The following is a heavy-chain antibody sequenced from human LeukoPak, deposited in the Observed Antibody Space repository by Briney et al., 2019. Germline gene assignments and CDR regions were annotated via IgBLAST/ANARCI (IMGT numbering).Heavy chain of an antibody. CDR3: ARDLSGVTGYTYGRGIDY. D-gene: IGHD5-18*01. CDR2: IKKDGSEK. Sequence: PGGSLRLSCVASGFTFDGYGMSWVRQAPGKGLEWVANIKKDGSEKYYVDSVKGRFTISRDNAKTSLYLQMNSLRAEDTAVYYCARDLSGVTGYTYGRGIDYWGQGTLVTVSS. J-gene: IGHJ4*02. V-gene: IGHV3-7*01. CDR1: GFTFDGYG.